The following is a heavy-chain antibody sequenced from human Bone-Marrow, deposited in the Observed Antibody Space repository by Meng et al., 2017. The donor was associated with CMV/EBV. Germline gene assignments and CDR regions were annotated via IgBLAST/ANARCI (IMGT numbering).Heavy chain of an antibody. CDR2: IDGSGTNT. CDR1: GFTFTSSG. V-gene: IGHV3-23*01. Sequence: GGSLRLSCALSGFTFTSSGMGWGRHVPGKGLEWLSTIDGSGTNTHYADSVKGRFTISRDNSMGTVSLQMNSLRADDTAVYYCASDVGDFNPFDYWGQGTLVTVSS. J-gene: IGHJ4*02. D-gene: IGHD1-26*01. CDR3: ASDVGDFNPFDY.